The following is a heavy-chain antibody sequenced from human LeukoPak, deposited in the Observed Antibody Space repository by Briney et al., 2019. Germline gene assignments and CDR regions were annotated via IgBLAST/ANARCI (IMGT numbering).Heavy chain of an antibody. D-gene: IGHD6-13*01. CDR3: AREGDSSSYSWFAFDI. CDR1: GFTFSSYS. V-gene: IGHV3-21*01. CDR2: ISCSSSYI. J-gene: IGHJ3*02. Sequence: PGGSLRLSCAASGFTFSSYSMNWVRQAPGKGLEWVSSISCSSSYIYYADSVKGRFTISRDNAKNSLYPQMNSLRAEDTAVYYCAREGDSSSYSWFAFDIWGQGTMVTVSS.